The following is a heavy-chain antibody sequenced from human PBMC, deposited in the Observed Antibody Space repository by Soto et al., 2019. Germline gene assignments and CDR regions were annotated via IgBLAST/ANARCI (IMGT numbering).Heavy chain of an antibody. CDR3: ATLSRSTGGIFDY. J-gene: IGHJ4*02. CDR1: GYTFTDYY. Sequence: EVQLVQSGAEVKKPGATVKISCNISGYTFTDYYIHWVQQAPGKGLEWMGLVDPEDGETIYAEKFQGRVTKTADTSTDTACMELSSLRSEDTAVYYCATLSRSTGGIFDYWGQGTLVTVSS. V-gene: IGHV1-69-2*01. CDR2: VDPEDGET. D-gene: IGHD4-4*01.